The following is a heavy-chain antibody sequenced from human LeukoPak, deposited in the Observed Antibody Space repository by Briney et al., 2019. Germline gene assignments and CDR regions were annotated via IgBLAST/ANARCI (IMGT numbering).Heavy chain of an antibody. V-gene: IGHV4-61*02. J-gene: IGHJ4*02. CDR1: GGSISRGNCY. CDR2: IFSDGHT. Sequence: NPSETLSLTCSVSGGSISRGNCYWNWIRQPVGKGLEWIGRIFSDGHTNYNPSLKSRVTISTDTSKNQFSLTLSSVTAADTAVYYCARSTSRFDSWGQGTLVTVSS. CDR3: ARSTSRFDS. D-gene: IGHD2-2*01.